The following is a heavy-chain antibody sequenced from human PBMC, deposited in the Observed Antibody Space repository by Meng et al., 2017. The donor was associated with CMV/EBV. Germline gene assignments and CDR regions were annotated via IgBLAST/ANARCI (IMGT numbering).Heavy chain of an antibody. Sequence: SVKVSCKASGGTFSSYAISWVRQAPGQGPEWMGGIIPIFGTANYAQKFQGRVTITTDESTSTAYMELSSLRSEDTAVYYCARESGGYCSSTSCPIDYWGQGTLVTVSS. D-gene: IGHD2-2*01. CDR2: IIPIFGTA. V-gene: IGHV1-69*05. CDR3: ARESGGYCSSTSCPIDY. CDR1: GGTFSSYA. J-gene: IGHJ4*02.